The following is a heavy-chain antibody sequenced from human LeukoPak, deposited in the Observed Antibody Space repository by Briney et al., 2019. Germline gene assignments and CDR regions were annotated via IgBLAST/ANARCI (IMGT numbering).Heavy chain of an antibody. CDR3: ARHLAPSSGYLTLDY. V-gene: IGHV4-39*01. J-gene: IGHJ4*02. CDR1: GGSISSSSYY. CDR2: IYYSGST. D-gene: IGHD3-22*01. Sequence: SETLSLTCTVSGGSISSSSYYWGWIRQPPGKGLEWIGSIYYSGSTYYNPSLKSRVTISVDTSKNQFSLKLSSVTAADTAVYYCARHLAPSSGYLTLDYWGQGSLVTVSS.